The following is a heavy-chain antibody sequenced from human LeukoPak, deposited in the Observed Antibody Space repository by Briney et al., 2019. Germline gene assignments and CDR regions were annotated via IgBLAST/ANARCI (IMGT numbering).Heavy chain of an antibody. Sequence: PSETLSLTCAVYGGSFSGSYWSWIRQPPGKGLEWIGEINHSGSTNYNPSLKSRVTISVDTSKNQFSLKLSSVTAADTAVYYCARERSSGWYCAFDIWGQGTMVTVSS. CDR1: GGSFSGSY. J-gene: IGHJ3*02. CDR3: ARERSSGWYCAFDI. D-gene: IGHD6-19*01. CDR2: INHSGST. V-gene: IGHV4-34*01.